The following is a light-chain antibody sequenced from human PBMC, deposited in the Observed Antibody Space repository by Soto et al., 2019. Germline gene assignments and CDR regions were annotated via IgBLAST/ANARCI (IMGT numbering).Light chain of an antibody. CDR3: SSYRSSTIGV. CDR2: DVS. J-gene: IGLJ2*01. Sequence: QSALTQPASVSGSPGQSITISCTGTSSDIGSYNYVSWYQQHPGKAPKLMIYDVSNRPSGVSDRFSGSKSGNTASLTISGLQPEDEADYYCSSYRSSTIGVFGGGTKLTVL. CDR1: SSDIGSYNY. V-gene: IGLV2-14*03.